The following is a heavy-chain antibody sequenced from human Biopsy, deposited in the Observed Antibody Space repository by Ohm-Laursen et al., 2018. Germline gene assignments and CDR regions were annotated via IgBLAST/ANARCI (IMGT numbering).Heavy chain of an antibody. CDR1: EGTFSNYG. CDR3: ATKLTGYFHH. V-gene: IGHV1-69*06. CDR2: NIPILGTG. J-gene: IGHJ1*01. D-gene: IGHD3-9*01. Sequence: PWVKVSCKAPEGTFSNYGVNWVRQAPGQGLEWLGGNIPILGTGNYAHQFQDRVTVVADTSTSTATMELRSLRPDDTAVYYCATKLTGYFHHWGQGTLVIVSS.